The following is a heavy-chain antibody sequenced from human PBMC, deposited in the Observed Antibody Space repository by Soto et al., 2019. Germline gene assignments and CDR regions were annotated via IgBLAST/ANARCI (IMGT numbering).Heavy chain of an antibody. CDR2: ISYDGHNK. D-gene: IGHD2-2*02. Sequence: QGQVVESGGGVVQPGRSLRLSCAASGFTFNSYAMHWVRQAPGKGLEWLALISYDGHNKYYSDSVRGRFTISRDNSKNTMFLQMNSLRGQATAVYYCARGAIRTAQYYLDYWGQGTLVTVSS. V-gene: IGHV3-30-3*01. J-gene: IGHJ4*02. CDR3: ARGAIRTAQYYLDY. CDR1: GFTFNSYA.